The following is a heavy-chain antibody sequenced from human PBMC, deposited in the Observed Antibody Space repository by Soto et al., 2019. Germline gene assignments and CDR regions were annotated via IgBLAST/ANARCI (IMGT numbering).Heavy chain of an antibody. CDR3: ATDGALSYGFDYYFDY. J-gene: IGHJ4*02. Sequence: GVSLRLSCAASGFDFSTHVVHWVRQAPGQGLEWVAVISYDGYNAYYADSVKGRFTISKDNSRNTLFLQMDNLRSDDTAVYFCATDGALSYGFDYYFDYCRKVTLVTVSS. D-gene: IGHD3-3*02. CDR1: GFDFSTHV. V-gene: IGHV3-30-3*01. CDR2: ISYDGYNA.